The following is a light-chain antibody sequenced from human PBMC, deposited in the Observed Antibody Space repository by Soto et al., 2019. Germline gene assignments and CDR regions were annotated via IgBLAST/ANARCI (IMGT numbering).Light chain of an antibody. J-gene: IGLJ2*01. CDR1: SGDIGDYKY. CDR2: DVS. CDR3: SSYTSTNLVI. Sequence: QSALTQPASVSGSPGQSITISCTGSSGDIGDYKYVSWYKQHPGKAPKLMIYDVSNRPSGVSNRFSASKSGNTASLTISGLQAEDEADYYCSSYTSTNLVIFGGGTKLTLL. V-gene: IGLV2-14*01.